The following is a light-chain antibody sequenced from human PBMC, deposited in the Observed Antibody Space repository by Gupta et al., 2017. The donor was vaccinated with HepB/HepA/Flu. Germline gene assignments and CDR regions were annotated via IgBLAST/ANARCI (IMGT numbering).Light chain of an antibody. V-gene: IGLV3-21*03. CDR2: DDE. J-gene: IGLJ2*01. CDR1: NVGSKS. Sequence: SSVMPQTPSVSVAAGKTANITCGANNVGSKSVHWYQQKPGQAPLLVVYDDEDRPSGIPERFSGSNSGNTATLTISGVEAGDEADYYCQVYDSSRDQVVFGGGTKLTVL. CDR3: QVYDSSRDQVV.